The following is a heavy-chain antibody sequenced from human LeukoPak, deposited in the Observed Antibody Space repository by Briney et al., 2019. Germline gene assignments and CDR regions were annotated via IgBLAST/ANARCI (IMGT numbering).Heavy chain of an antibody. CDR3: AKKGDYSSSWYYFDY. CDR2: TSSDLNVK. V-gene: IGHV3-30*18. D-gene: IGHD6-13*01. CDR1: GFTFRNYV. Sequence: GGSLRLSCAASGFTFRNYVIHWARQAPGKGLEWVAVTSSDLNVKLYADSVKGRFTISRDTSKNTLYLQMTSLRAEDTAVYYCAKKGDYSSSWYYFDYWGQGTLVTVSS. J-gene: IGHJ4*02.